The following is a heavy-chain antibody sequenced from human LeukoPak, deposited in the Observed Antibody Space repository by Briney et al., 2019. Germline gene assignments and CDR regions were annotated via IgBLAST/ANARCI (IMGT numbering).Heavy chain of an antibody. CDR1: GFNFNGYV. D-gene: IGHD3-22*01. J-gene: IGHJ4*02. Sequence: HPGGSLRLSCAASGFNFNGYVLHWVRQAPGKELEWVGLTSFDGSLTYADSVKGRFSISRDSPKNTLYLQMNSPRTEDTAVYYCAREGYSSGRAAALDHWGQGTLVTVSS. CDR3: AREGYSSGRAAALDH. CDR2: TSFDGSLT. V-gene: IGHV3-30*03.